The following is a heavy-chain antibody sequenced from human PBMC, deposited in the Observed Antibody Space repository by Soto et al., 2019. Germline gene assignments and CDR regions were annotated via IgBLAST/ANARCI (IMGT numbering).Heavy chain of an antibody. D-gene: IGHD2-15*01. V-gene: IGHV3-30-3*01. CDR3: ARDDGGLGYCSGDSCYGGVSDY. J-gene: IGHJ4*02. CDR1: GFTFSSYA. Sequence: PGGSLRLSCAASGFTFSSYAMHWVRQAPGKGLEWVAVISYDGSNKYYADSVKGRFTISRDNSKNTLYLQMNSLRAEDTAVYYCARDDGGLGYCSGDSCYGGVSDYWGQGTLVTVSS. CDR2: ISYDGSNK.